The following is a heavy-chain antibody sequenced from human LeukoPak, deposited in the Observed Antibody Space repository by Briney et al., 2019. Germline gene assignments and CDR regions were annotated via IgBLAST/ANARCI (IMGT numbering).Heavy chain of an antibody. CDR2: ISSSSSYI. V-gene: IGHV3-21*01. CDR1: GFTFSSYG. J-gene: IGHJ2*01. D-gene: IGHD6-19*01. Sequence: GGSLRLSCAASGFTFSSYGMNWVRQAPGRGLEWVSSISSSSSYIYYADSVKGRFTISRDNAKNSLFLQMNSLRVEDTAVYYCARVGGYSSGWYLRNWYFDLWGRGTLVTVSS. CDR3: ARVGGYSSGWYLRNWYFDL.